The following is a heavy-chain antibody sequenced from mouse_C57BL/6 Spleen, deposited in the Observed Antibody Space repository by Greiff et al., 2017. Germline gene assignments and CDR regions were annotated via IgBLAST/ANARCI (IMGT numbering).Heavy chain of an antibody. J-gene: IGHJ2*01. D-gene: IGHD1-1*01. CDR1: GFTFSSYA. Sequence: EVKLVESGGGLVKPGGSLKLSCAVSGFTFSSYALSWVRQTPEKRLEWVATISDGGSYTYYPDNVKGRFTISRDNAKNNLYLQMSHLKSEDTAMYYCARDGILRSAYYFDYWGQGTTLTVSS. V-gene: IGHV5-4*01. CDR3: ARDGILRSAYYFDY. CDR2: ISDGGSYT.